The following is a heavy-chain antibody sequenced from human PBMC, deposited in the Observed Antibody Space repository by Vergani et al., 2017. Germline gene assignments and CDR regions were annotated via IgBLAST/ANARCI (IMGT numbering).Heavy chain of an antibody. Sequence: VQLLESGGGLVQPGRSLRLSCAASGFTFSSYGMHWVRQAPGKGLEWVAVISYDGSNKYYADSVKGRFTISRDNSKNTLYLQMNSLRAEDTAVYYCAKDRYQLRRFFDYWGQGTLVTVSS. CDR3: AKDRYQLRRFFDY. CDR2: ISYDGSNK. D-gene: IGHD2-2*01. J-gene: IGHJ4*02. CDR1: GFTFSSYG. V-gene: IGHV3-30*18.